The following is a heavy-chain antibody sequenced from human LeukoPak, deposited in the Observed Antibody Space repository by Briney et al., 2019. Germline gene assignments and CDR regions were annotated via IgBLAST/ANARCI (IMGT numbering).Heavy chain of an antibody. J-gene: IGHJ3*02. CDR1: GFTFSSYA. CDR2: ISSSGDIT. CDR3: AKKVGGIYAFDI. V-gene: IGHV3-23*01. Sequence: GGSLRLSCAASGFTFSSYAMSWVRQVPGKGLEWVSIISSSGDITYYADSVKGRFTISRDNSKNTLFLQMSSLRAEDTALYYCAKKVGGIYAFDIWGQGTMVTVSS. D-gene: IGHD1-26*01.